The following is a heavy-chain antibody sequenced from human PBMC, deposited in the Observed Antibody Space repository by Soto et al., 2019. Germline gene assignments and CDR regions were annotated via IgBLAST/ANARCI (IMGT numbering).Heavy chain of an antibody. Sequence: GSQRLSCAASWCNISSLWISRILQAPGKGLEWISYISSSGTTIYYTDSVKGRFTISRDNAKNSLYLQMNSLRAEDTAVYYCARDRLESRWLGLGYWGQGTVVTVSS. CDR1: WCNISSLW. J-gene: IGHJ4*02. CDR2: ISSSGTTI. D-gene: IGHD3-3*01. CDR3: ARDRLESRWLGLGY. V-gene: IGHV3-11*01.